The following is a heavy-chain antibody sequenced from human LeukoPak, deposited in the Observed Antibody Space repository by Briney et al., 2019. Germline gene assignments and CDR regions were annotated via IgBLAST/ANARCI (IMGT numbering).Heavy chain of an antibody. CDR2: ISGSGGST. V-gene: IGHV3-23*01. D-gene: IGHD5-18*01. CDR3: ARLMVDTAMVIFDY. Sequence: GGSLRLSCAASGFTFSSYAMSWVRQAPGKGLEWVSAISGSGGSTYYADSVKGRFTISSDNSKNTLYLQMNSLRAEDTAVYYCARLMVDTAMVIFDYWGQGTLVTVSS. J-gene: IGHJ4*02. CDR1: GFTFSSYA.